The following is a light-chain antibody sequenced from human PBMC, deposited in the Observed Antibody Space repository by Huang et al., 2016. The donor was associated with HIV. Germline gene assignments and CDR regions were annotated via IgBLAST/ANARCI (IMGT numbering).Light chain of an antibody. CDR2: AAS. V-gene: IGKV3-15*01. J-gene: IGKJ1*01. Sequence: EIVMTQSPGTLSVAPGERATISCRASQNINTNLAWFQQKPVQAPRILIYAASTRTADFPARFIGSGSRTEFTLTIRSLQSEDIAVYYCQQYNDWPRSFGQGTKVEIK. CDR3: QQYNDWPRS. CDR1: QNINTN.